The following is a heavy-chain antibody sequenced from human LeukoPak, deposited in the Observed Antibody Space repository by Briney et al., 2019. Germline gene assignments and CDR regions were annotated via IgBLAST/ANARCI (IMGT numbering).Heavy chain of an antibody. CDR2: IYHSGST. Sequence: SGTLSLTCAVSGGSISSSNWWSWVRQPPGKGLEWIGEIYHSGSTNYNPSLKSRVTISVDKSRNQFSLKLSSVTAADTAVYYCARTKYYYDSSGYYLDYWGQGTLVIVSS. J-gene: IGHJ4*02. D-gene: IGHD3-22*01. CDR1: GGSISSSNW. V-gene: IGHV4-4*02. CDR3: ARTKYYYDSSGYYLDY.